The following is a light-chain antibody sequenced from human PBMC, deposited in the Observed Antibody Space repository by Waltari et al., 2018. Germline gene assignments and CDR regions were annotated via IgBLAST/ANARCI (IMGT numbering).Light chain of an antibody. V-gene: IGKV1-33*01. CDR3: QQYANLPLT. CDR2: DAS. Sequence: DTQMSQSPSSLSASVGDRVTITCQASQDIRENLKWFQQKPGKAPQVLIFDASRSQAVVPSRFSGSGSGTDFAFTISSLQPEDIGTYYCQQYANLPLTFGGGTRVEL. J-gene: IGKJ4*01. CDR1: QDIREN.